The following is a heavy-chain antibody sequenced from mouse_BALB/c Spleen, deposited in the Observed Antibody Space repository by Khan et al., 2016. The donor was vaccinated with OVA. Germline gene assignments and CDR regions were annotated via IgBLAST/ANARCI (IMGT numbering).Heavy chain of an antibody. CDR1: GFSLNSYG. CDR2: IWAGGRT. Sequence: QVQLKESGPGLVAPSQSLSITCTVSGFSLNSYGVHWVRQTPGKGLEWPGVIWAGGRTTSNSALMGRLSISKGNSKSQVFLKMNSLQTDDTAMYYCAILEYIWGQGTTLTVSS. D-gene: IGHD1-3*01. J-gene: IGHJ2*01. V-gene: IGHV2-9*02. CDR3: AILEYI.